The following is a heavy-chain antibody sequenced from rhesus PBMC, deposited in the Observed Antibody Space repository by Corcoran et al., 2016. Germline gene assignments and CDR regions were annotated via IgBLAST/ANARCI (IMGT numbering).Heavy chain of an antibody. CDR2: IYGSGGSP. CDR1: GGSFSSYW. D-gene: IGHD3-28*01. J-gene: IGHJ4*01. CDR3: AREGYYDSGYYDY. V-gene: IGHV4S11*01. Sequence: QVQLQESGPGLVKPSETLSLTCAVSGGSFSSYWWSWIRQAPGKGLEWIGDIYGSGGSPNSNPSLQGRFTLSVDTSTNQLSLKLSSVTTADTAVYYCAREGYYDSGYYDYWGQGVLVTVSS.